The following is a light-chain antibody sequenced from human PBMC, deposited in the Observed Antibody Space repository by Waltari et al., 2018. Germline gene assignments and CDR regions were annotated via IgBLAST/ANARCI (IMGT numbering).Light chain of an antibody. CDR3: QQAYRIPLA. CDR1: QSIGDY. V-gene: IGKV1-39*01. J-gene: IGKJ4*01. CDR2: GAS. Sequence: DIQETQSPSSLSASVGYRVTITCRASQSIGDYLNWYQQKPGKAPKVLIYGASNLQSGVPSRFSGSGSDTDFTLTISTLQPEDFATYYCQQAYRIPLAFGGGTKVEIK.